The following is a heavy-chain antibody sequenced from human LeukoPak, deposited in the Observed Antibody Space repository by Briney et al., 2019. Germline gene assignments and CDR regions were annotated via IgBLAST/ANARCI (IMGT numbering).Heavy chain of an antibody. J-gene: IGHJ4*02. CDR2: IYTSGST. CDR1: GGSISSYY. V-gene: IGHV4-4*07. D-gene: IGHD3-22*01. CDR3: AREVYYDSSGYYYEVLDY. Sequence: KPSETLSLTCTVSGGSISSYYWSWLRQPAGKGLEWIGRIYTSGSTNYNPSLKSRVTMSVDTSKNQFSLKLSSVTAADRAVYYCAREVYYDSSGYYYEVLDYWGQGTLVTVSS.